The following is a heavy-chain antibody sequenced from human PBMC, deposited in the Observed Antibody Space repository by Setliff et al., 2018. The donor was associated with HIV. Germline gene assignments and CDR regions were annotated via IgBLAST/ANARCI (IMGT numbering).Heavy chain of an antibody. V-gene: IGHV1-69*05. CDR1: GGTFSNYA. CDR2: IIPIFGSI. Sequence: SVKVSCKASGGTFSNYAISWVRQAPGQGLEWMGGIIPIFGSINYAQKFQGRVTITTDESTSTAYMELSSLRSEDTAVYYCARVPNQELYFYGMDVWSQGTTVTVSS. J-gene: IGHJ6*02. D-gene: IGHD1-7*01. CDR3: ARVPNQELYFYGMDV.